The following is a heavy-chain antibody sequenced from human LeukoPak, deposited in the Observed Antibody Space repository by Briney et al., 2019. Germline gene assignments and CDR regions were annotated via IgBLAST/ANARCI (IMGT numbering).Heavy chain of an antibody. D-gene: IGHD3-22*01. CDR3: ARQRLVTTSYYYYGMDV. CDR2: IYYSGST. Sequence: SETLSLTCTVSGGSISSYYWSWIRQPAGKGLEWSGYIYYSGSTNYNPSLKSRVTISVDTSKNQFSLKLSSVTAADTAVYYCARQRLVTTSYYYYGMDVWGQGTTVTVSS. V-gene: IGHV4-59*08. CDR1: GGSISSYY. J-gene: IGHJ6*02.